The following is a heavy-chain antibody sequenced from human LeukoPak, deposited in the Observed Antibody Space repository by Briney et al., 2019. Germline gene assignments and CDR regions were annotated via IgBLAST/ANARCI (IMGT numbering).Heavy chain of an antibody. V-gene: IGHV3-21*01. CDR3: ARERLQNQLLSGLDY. D-gene: IGHD2-2*01. J-gene: IGHJ4*02. CDR2: ISSSRSYI. Sequence: GGSLRLSCAASGFTFSSYSMNWVRQAPGKGLEWASSISSSRSYIYYADSVKGRFTTPRDNAKNSLYLQMNSLRAGDTAVYYCARERLQNQLLSGLDYWGQGTLVTVSS. CDR1: GFTFSSYS.